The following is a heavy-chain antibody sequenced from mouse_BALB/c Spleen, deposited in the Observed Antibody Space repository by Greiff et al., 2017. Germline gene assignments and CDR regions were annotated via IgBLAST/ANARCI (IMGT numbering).Heavy chain of an antibody. V-gene: IGHV1S126*01. CDR3: ARSSGDAMDY. CDR1: GYSFTSYW. D-gene: IGHD1-3*01. Sequence: QVQLKESGPQLVRPGASVKISCKASGYSFTSYWMHWVKQRPGQGLEWIGMIDPSDSETRLNQKFKDKATLTVDKSSSTAYMQLSSPTSEDSAVYYCARSSGDAMDYWGQGTSVTVSS. CDR2: IDPSDSET. J-gene: IGHJ4*01.